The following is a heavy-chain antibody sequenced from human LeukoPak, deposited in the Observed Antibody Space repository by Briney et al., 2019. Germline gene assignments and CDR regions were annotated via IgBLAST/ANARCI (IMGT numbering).Heavy chain of an antibody. J-gene: IGHJ4*02. V-gene: IGHV4-34*01. CDR2: INHSGST. D-gene: IGHD3-22*01. CDR1: GGSFSGYY. CDR3: ARSTMIVVVITWSYFDY. Sequence: KTSETLSLTCAVYGGSFSGYYWSWIRQPPGKGLEWIGEINHSGSTNYNPSLKSRVTISVDTSKNQFSLKLSSVTAADTAVYYCARSTMIVVVITWSYFDYWGQGTLVTVSS.